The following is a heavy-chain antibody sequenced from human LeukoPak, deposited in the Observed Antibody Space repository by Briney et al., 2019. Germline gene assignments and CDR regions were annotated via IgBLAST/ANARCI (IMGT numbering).Heavy chain of an antibody. CDR2: IFYSGST. V-gene: IGHV4-59*08. Sequence: SETLSLTCTVSGGSINSYYWSWIRQPPGKGLEWIGYIFYSGSTNYNPSLKSRVTISVDTSKNQFSLKLSSVTAADTAVYHCARHSGSYDAFDIWGQGTMVTVSS. J-gene: IGHJ3*02. CDR3: ARHSGSYDAFDI. D-gene: IGHD1-26*01. CDR1: GGSINSYY.